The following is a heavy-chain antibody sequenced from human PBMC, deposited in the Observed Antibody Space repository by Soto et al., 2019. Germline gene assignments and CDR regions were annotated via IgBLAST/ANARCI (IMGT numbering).Heavy chain of an antibody. Sequence: EVHLLESGGDLVQPGGSLRLSCAASGFAFSTYAMTWVRQAPGKGLEWVSGINGDGDTAFYADSVKGRFTISRDNSKNTLYLQLNSLRAEDTAIYYCAKGPCNTISWTGRDDAWGQGTLVIVSS. D-gene: IGHD2-2*01. CDR2: INGDGDTA. CDR3: AKGPCNTISWTGRDDA. V-gene: IGHV3-23*01. J-gene: IGHJ5*02. CDR1: GFAFSTYA.